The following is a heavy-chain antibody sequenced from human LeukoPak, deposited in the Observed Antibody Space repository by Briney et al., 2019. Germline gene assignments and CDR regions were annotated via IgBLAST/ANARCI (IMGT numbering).Heavy chain of an antibody. CDR2: ISSSSSYI. Sequence: GGSLRLSCAATGFTFSSYSMNWVRQAPGKGLEWVSSISSSSSYIYYADSVKGRFTISRDNAKNSLYLQMNSLRAEDTAVYYCAAGLYGDFSYWGQGTLVTVSS. J-gene: IGHJ4*02. CDR3: AAGLYGDFSY. CDR1: GFTFSSYS. D-gene: IGHD4-17*01. V-gene: IGHV3-21*01.